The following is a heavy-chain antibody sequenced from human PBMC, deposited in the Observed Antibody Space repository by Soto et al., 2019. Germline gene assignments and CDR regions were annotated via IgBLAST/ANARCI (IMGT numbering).Heavy chain of an antibody. D-gene: IGHD3-10*01. Sequence: SETLSLTCTVSGASVSSGSYYWGWIRQPPGKGLEWIGSIYYSGSTYYNPSLKSRVTISVDTSKNQFSLKLSSVTAADTAVYYCARHSYYYGSTYGCWLDPWGQGTLVTVS. CDR1: GASVSSGSYY. CDR2: IYYSGST. V-gene: IGHV4-39*01. J-gene: IGHJ5*02. CDR3: ARHSYYYGSTYGCWLDP.